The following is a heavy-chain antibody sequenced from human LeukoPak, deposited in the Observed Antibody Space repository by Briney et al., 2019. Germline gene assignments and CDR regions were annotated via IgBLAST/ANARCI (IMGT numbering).Heavy chain of an antibody. CDR3: ARHRVDTAMAIDY. J-gene: IGHJ4*02. D-gene: IGHD5-18*01. V-gene: IGHV5-51*01. Sequence: PGESLKISCKGSGYSFTSYWIGWVRQMPGKGLEWMGIIYPGDSDTRYSPSFQGQVTISADKSISTAYLRWSSLKASDTAMYYCARHRVDTAMAIDYWGQGTLVTVSS. CDR2: IYPGDSDT. CDR1: GYSFTSYW.